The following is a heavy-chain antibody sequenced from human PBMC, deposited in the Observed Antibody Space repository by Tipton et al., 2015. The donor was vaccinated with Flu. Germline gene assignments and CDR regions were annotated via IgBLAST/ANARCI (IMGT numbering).Heavy chain of an antibody. V-gene: IGHV4-4*07. CDR3: ARRDYSNYVSEPKNWFDP. J-gene: IGHJ5*02. CDR2: MYSGGST. CDR1: GDSMNTFY. D-gene: IGHD4-11*01. Sequence: GLVKPSETLSLICNVSGDSMNTFYWNWIRQPAGKGLEWIGQMYSGGSTNYNPSLNSRVTFSLDTSKNQFSLRLASVTAADTAVYYCARRDYSNYVSEPKNWFDPWGQGTLVTVSS.